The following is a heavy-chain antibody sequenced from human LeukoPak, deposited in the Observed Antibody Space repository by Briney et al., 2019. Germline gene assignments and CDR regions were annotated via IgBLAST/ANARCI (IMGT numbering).Heavy chain of an antibody. Sequence: SQTLSLTCAVSGGSFSNVGYCWSWIRQPPGKGLEWIGCIFYSGTSYYNPSLKSRVTISIDTSKNQFSLRVSSVTAADTAVYYCDLQRDYSFHYWGQGTLVTVSS. CDR1: GGSFSNVGYC. V-gene: IGHV4-30-4*01. D-gene: IGHD1-1*01. J-gene: IGHJ4*02. CDR2: IFYSGTS. CDR3: DLQRDYSFHY.